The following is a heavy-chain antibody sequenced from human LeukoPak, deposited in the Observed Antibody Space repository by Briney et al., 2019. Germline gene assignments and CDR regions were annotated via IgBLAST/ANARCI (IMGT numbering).Heavy chain of an antibody. Sequence: ASVKVSCKASGYTFTSYYMHWVRQTPGQGLEWMGIINPSGGSTSYAQKFQGRVTMTRDTSTSTVYMELSSLRSEDTAVYYCARDRRRGHYFDYWGQGTLVTVSS. D-gene: IGHD3-10*01. CDR3: ARDRRRGHYFDY. CDR2: INPSGGST. V-gene: IGHV1-46*01. J-gene: IGHJ4*02. CDR1: GYTFTSYY.